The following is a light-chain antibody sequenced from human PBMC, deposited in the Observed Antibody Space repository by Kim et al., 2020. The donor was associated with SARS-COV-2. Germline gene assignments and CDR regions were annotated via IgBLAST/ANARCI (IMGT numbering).Light chain of an antibody. Sequence: GPTVTISCSGSSSNVGVNPVYWYQQVPEAAPQLLLYGNGLRPSGVPDRFSGSKSGTSASLVISGLQSDDESSYYCAALDDSLEALVFGGGTKVTVL. CDR2: GNG. CDR3: AALDDSLEALV. J-gene: IGLJ3*02. V-gene: IGLV1-44*01. CDR1: SSNVGVNP.